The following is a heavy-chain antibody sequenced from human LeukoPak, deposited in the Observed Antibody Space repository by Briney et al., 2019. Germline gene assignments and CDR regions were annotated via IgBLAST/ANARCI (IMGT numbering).Heavy chain of an antibody. Sequence: SETLSLTCTVSGGSINSHYWSWIRQPAGKGLEWIGRIYTSGSTHYNPSLQSRVTMSVDTSKNQFSLKLSSVTAADTAVYYCARVGSDGSYFDSWGQGTLVTVSS. D-gene: IGHD1-26*01. CDR3: ARVGSDGSYFDS. CDR1: GGSINSHY. CDR2: IYTSGST. V-gene: IGHV4-4*07. J-gene: IGHJ4*02.